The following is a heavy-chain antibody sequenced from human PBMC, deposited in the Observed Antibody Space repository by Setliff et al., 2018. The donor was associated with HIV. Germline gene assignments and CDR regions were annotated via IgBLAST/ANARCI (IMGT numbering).Heavy chain of an antibody. CDR2: INPYNGIA. CDR1: GYTSTSFG. V-gene: IGHV1-18*01. D-gene: IGHD1-26*01. Sequence: ASVKVSCKASGYTSTSFGITWVRQAPGQRPEWLGWINPYNGIANYAQNSQGRVSMTTDTSTRTAYMELRSLRFDDTAIYYCARDLFRRVGPFQPPGYWGQGTLVTVSS. CDR3: ARDLFRRVGPFQPPGY. J-gene: IGHJ4*02.